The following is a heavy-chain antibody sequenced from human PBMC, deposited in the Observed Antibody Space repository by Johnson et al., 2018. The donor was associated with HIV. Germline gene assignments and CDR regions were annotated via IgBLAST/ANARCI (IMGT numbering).Heavy chain of an antibody. J-gene: IGHJ3*02. CDR3: ARDRLQLLGWVGGGWDAFDI. CDR1: GFTVSSNY. CDR2: IYSGGST. Sequence: VQLVESGGGLIQPGGSLRLSCAASGFTVSSNYMSWVRQAPGKGLEWVSVIYSGGSTYYADSVTGRFTISRANSTNSPYLQMNSLRAEDTAWYYCARDRLQLLGWVGGGWDAFDIWGQGTMVTVSS. D-gene: IGHD2-15*01. V-gene: IGHV3-53*01.